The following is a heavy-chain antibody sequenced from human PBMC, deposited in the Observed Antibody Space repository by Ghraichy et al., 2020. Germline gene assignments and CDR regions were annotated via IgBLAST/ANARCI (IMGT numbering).Heavy chain of an antibody. Sequence: SETLSLTCTVSGGSISSSSYYWGWIRQPPGKGLEWIGSIYYSGSTYYNPSLKSRVTISVDTSKNQFSLKLSSVTAADTAVYYCARVRSGYYSANFDYWGQGTLVTVSS. J-gene: IGHJ4*02. CDR2: IYYSGST. D-gene: IGHD3-22*01. V-gene: IGHV4-39*07. CDR1: GGSISSSSYY. CDR3: ARVRSGYYSANFDY.